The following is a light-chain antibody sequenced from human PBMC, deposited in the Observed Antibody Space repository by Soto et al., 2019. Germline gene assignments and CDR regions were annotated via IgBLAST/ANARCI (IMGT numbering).Light chain of an antibody. CDR3: QQRINWPLT. J-gene: IGKJ4*01. CDR2: DAS. V-gene: IGKV3-11*01. CDR1: QSVSSY. Sequence: PGERATLSCRASQSVSSYLAWYQQKPGQAPRLLIYDASNRATGIPVRFSGSGSGTDFTLTISSLEPEDFAVYFCQQRINWPLTFGGGTKVEIK.